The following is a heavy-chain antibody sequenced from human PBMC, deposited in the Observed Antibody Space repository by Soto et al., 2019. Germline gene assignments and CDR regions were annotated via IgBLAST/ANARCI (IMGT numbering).Heavy chain of an antibody. Sequence: QVTLKESGPVLVKPTETLTLTCTVSGFSLSNARMGVSWIRQPPGKALEWLAHIFSNDEKSYSTSLKSRLTISKDTSKSQVVLTMTNMDPVDTATYYCARTMITFGGAIVPFDYWGQGTLVTVSS. CDR2: IFSNDEK. J-gene: IGHJ4*02. CDR1: GFSLSNARMG. CDR3: ARTMITFGGAIVPFDY. V-gene: IGHV2-26*01. D-gene: IGHD3-16*02.